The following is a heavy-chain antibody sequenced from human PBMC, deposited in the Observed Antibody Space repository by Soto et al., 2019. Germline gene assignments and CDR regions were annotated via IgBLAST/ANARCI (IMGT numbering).Heavy chain of an antibody. D-gene: IGHD3-3*01. CDR1: GGTFNSYS. Sequence: SVKVSCKASGGTFNSYSISWVRQAPGQGLEWMGGIIPIFGTANYAQKFQGRVTITADESTSTAYMELSSLRSEDTAVYYCARDTIFGVVDPHYYYYGMDVWGQGTTVTVSS. J-gene: IGHJ6*02. CDR2: IIPIFGTA. V-gene: IGHV1-69*13. CDR3: ARDTIFGVVDPHYYYYGMDV.